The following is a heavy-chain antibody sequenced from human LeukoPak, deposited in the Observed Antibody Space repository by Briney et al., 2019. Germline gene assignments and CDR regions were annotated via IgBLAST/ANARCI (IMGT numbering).Heavy chain of an antibody. V-gene: IGHV1-69*04. J-gene: IGHJ4*02. Sequence: ASVKVSCKASGYTFTSYGISWVRQAPGQGLEWMGRIIPILGIANYAQKFQGRVTITADKSTSTAYMELSSLRSEDTAVYYCATTIVVVPAVLDYWGQGTLVTVSS. CDR3: ATTIVVVPAVLDY. D-gene: IGHD2-2*01. CDR2: IIPILGIA. CDR1: GYTFTSYG.